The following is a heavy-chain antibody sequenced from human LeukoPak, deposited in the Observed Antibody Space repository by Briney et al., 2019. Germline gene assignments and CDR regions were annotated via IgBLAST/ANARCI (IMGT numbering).Heavy chain of an antibody. D-gene: IGHD3-22*01. Sequence: SETLSLTCTVSGGSISSGDYYWSWIRHPPGKGLEWIGYIYYSGSTYYNPSLKSRVTISVDTSKNQFSLKLSSVTAADTAVYYCAREVAYYYDSSGPTDYWGQGTLVTVSS. CDR1: GGSISSGDYY. CDR2: IYYSGST. V-gene: IGHV4-30-4*01. J-gene: IGHJ4*02. CDR3: AREVAYYYDSSGPTDY.